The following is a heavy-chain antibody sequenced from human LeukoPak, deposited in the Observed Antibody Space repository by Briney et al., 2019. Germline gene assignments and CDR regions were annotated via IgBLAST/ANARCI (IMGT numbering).Heavy chain of an antibody. CDR2: IHYSGST. CDR1: GGSISDYY. V-gene: IGHV4-59*01. D-gene: IGHD6-6*01. CDR3: ARGFPNPRPGLDY. J-gene: IGHJ4*02. Sequence: ASETLSLTCTVSGGSISDYYWSWIRQPPGKGLEWIGYIHYSGSTNYNPSLKGRVTISVDTSKRQFSLNLTSVTAADTAVYYCARGFPNPRPGLDYWGQGTLVTVSS.